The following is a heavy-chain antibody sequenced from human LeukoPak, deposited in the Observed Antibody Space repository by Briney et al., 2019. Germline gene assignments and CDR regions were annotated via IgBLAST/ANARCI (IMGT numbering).Heavy chain of an antibody. CDR1: GGSFSGYY. D-gene: IGHD4-17*01. CDR2: INHSGST. CDR3: ACAVTSLFSFDY. V-gene: IGHV4-34*01. J-gene: IGHJ4*02. Sequence: PSETLSLTCAVYGGSFSGYYWSWIRQPPGKGLEWIGEINHSGSTNYNPSLKSRVTISVDTSRNQFSLKLSSVTAADTAVYYCACAVTSLFSFDYWGQGTLVTVSS.